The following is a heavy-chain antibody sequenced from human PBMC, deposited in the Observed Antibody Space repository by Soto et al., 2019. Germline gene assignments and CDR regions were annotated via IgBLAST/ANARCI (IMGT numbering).Heavy chain of an antibody. CDR2: ISDGGRAM. D-gene: IGHD2-15*01. CDR3: AGERVVGSGGHPNDN. Sequence: QVQLVESGGGLVNPGGSLRLSCVASGFTFSDYYMTWIRQAPGKGLEWVSCISDGGRAMYYASSVKGRFTISRDNADNTLYSQRNSRRAEDTAVYYCAGERVVGSGGHPNDNGGQGSLGTVSS. CDR1: GFTFSDYY. V-gene: IGHV3-11*01. J-gene: IGHJ4*02.